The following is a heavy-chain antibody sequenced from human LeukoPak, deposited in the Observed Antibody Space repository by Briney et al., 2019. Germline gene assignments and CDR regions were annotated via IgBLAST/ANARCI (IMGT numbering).Heavy chain of an antibody. D-gene: IGHD1-1*01. CDR2: ISYDGSNK. V-gene: IGHV3-30*18. CDR3: AKIGTTPGVGAFDI. CDR1: GFTFSSYG. Sequence: GGSLRLSCAASGFTFSSYGMHWVRQAPGKGLEWVAVISYDGSNKYYADSVKGRFTISRDNSKNTLYLQMNSLRAEDTAVYYCAKIGTTPGVGAFDIWSQGTMATAPS. J-gene: IGHJ3*02.